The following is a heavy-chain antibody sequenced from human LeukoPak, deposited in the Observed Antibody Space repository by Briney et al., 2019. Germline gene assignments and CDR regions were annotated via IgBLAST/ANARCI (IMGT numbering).Heavy chain of an antibody. J-gene: IGHJ6*02. CDR1: GGTFSSYA. CDR2: IIPILGIA. CDR3: ARTSIAAHYYGMDV. Sequence: GASAKVSCKASGGTFSSYAISWVRQAPGQGLEWMGRIIPILGIANYAQKFQGRVTITADKSTSTAYMELSSLRSEDTAVYYCARTSIAAHYYGMDVWGQGTTVTVSS. D-gene: IGHD6-6*01. V-gene: IGHV1-69*04.